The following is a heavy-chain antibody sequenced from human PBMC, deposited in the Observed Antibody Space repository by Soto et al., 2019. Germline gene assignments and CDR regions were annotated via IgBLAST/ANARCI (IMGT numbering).Heavy chain of an antibody. D-gene: IGHD5-18*01. CDR3: ARSSGYSYGSDY. V-gene: IGHV1-18*01. J-gene: IGHJ4*02. Sequence: ASVKVSCKASGYIFTNYAMHWVRQAPGQGLEWMGWISAYNGNTNYAQKLQGRVTMTTDTSTSTAYMELRSLRSDDTAVYYCARSSGYSYGSDYWGQGTLVTVSS. CDR2: ISAYNGNT. CDR1: GYIFTNYA.